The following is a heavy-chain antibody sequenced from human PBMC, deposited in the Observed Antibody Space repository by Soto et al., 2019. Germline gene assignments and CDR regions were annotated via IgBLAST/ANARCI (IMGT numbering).Heavy chain of an antibody. V-gene: IGHV4-30-4*01. D-gene: IGHD2-15*01. CDR1: GASIGSDEYY. Sequence: HVQLQESGPGLVRPSQTLTLTCAVSGASIGSDEYYWSWIRQPPGKGLEWIGYFYYSGNTDFNPSLKSRLTMSVVTSKNQFSLRLNSVTVADTAVYYCVRRCSDPSVTLVWGQWTVVTVSS. J-gene: IGHJ4*03. CDR2: FYYSGNT. CDR3: VRRCSDPSVTLV.